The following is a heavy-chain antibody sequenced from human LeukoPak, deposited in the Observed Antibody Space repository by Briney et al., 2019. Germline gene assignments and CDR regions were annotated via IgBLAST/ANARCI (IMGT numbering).Heavy chain of an antibody. CDR2: VYYTGGT. CDR1: GDSFSSTTYY. Sequence: PSETLSLTCTVSGDSFSSTTYYWGWIRQPPGKGLEWIGSVYYTGGTYYNPSLKSRVTISVDTSKNQFSLKLSSVTAADTAVYYCARADQRLYTSGWTYYFDYWGQGALVTVSS. D-gene: IGHD6-19*01. J-gene: IGHJ4*02. V-gene: IGHV4-39*07. CDR3: ARADQRLYTSGWTYYFDY.